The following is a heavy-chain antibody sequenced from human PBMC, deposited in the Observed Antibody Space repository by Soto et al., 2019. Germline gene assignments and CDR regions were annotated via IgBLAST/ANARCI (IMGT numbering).Heavy chain of an antibody. Sequence: QLQLQESGSGLVKPSQTLSLTCAVSGGSMSSGGYSWSWLRPPPGKGREWIGYIYHNGSPYYHPSLKSRVTISVDRSKNQFSLKLSSVPAADTAVYYCARVPDVWGQGTTVTVSS. V-gene: IGHV4-30-2*01. CDR3: ARVPDV. J-gene: IGHJ6*02. CDR2: IYHNGSP. CDR1: GGSMSSGGYS.